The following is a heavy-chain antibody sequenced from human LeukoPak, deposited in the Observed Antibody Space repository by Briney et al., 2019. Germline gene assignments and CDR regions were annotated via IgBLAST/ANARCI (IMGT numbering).Heavy chain of an antibody. J-gene: IGHJ2*01. D-gene: IGHD6-19*01. V-gene: IGHV3-48*01. CDR1: GFAFSSYS. Sequence: PGGSLRLSCAASGFAFSSYSMNWVRQAPGKGLEWVSYISSSSSAIYYADSVKGRFTISRDNAKNSLYLQMNSLRAEDTAVYYCAREGNGWGNWYFDLWGRGTLVTVSS. CDR3: AREGNGWGNWYFDL. CDR2: ISSSSSAI.